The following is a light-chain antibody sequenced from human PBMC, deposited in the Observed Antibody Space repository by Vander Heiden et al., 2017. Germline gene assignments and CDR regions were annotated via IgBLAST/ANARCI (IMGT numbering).Light chain of an antibody. CDR1: QGISSY. CDR2: AAS. Sequence: AIRMTQSPSSLSASTGDRVTITCRASQGISSYLAWYQQKPGKAPKLLIYAASTLQSGVPSRVSGSGSGTDFTLTISCLQSEDFATYYCQQYYSYPPTFGGGTKVEIK. V-gene: IGKV1-8*01. CDR3: QQYYSYPPT. J-gene: IGKJ4*01.